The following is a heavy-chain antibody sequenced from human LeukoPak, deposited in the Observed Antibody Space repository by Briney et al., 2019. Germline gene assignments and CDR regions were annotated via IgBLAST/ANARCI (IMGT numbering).Heavy chain of an antibody. Sequence: PSETLSLTCTVSGGSISNFYWNWIRQPPGKGLEWIGYIYYTGSTNYNPSLKSRVTLSIDTSRNQFSLKLNSVTAADTAVYYCAREGRSSTPGYWGQGTLVTVSS. V-gene: IGHV4-59*12. CDR1: GGSISNFY. D-gene: IGHD2-15*01. CDR3: AREGRSSTPGY. CDR2: IYYTGST. J-gene: IGHJ4*01.